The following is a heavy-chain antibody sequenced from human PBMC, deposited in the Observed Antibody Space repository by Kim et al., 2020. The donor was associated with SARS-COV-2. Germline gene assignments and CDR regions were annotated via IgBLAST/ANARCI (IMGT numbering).Heavy chain of an antibody. J-gene: IGHJ4*02. CDR3: ASLSWGDGSDNGDS. CDR1: GASIRSDDYS. D-gene: IGHD3-10*01. CDR2: IYYSGST. Sequence: SETLSLTCTVSGASIRSDDYSWSWIRQPPGKGLEWIGYIYYSGSTYYNPSLKSRVSTSVDTSKNQFSLKLNSVTAADTAVYYCASLSWGDGSDNGDSWGQGTLVTVSS. V-gene: IGHV4-30-4*01.